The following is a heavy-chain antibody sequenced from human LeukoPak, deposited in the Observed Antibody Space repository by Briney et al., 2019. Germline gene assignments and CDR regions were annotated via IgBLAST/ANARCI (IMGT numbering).Heavy chain of an antibody. CDR3: ATELRSGYFDY. D-gene: IGHD3-22*01. CDR1: GYTLSELS. CDR2: FDPEDDER. V-gene: IGHV1-24*01. Sequence: GASVKVPCKVSGYTLSELSMHWVRQAPGKGLEWMGGFDPEDDERVYAQKFQGRVTMTEDTSTDTAYIELSSLRSEDTAIYYCATELRSGYFDYWGQGTLVTVSS. J-gene: IGHJ4*02.